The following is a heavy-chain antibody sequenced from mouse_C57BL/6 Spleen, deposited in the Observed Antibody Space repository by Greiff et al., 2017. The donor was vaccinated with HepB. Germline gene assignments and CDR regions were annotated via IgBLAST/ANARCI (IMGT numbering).Heavy chain of an antibody. V-gene: IGHV5-4*03. CDR3: ARVYDYDGFAY. Sequence: EVKLVESGGGLVKPGGSLKLSCAASGFTFSSYAMSWVRQTPEKRLEWVATISDGGSYTYYPDNVKGRFTISRDNAKNNLYLQMSHLKSEDTAMYYCARVYDYDGFAYWVQGTLVTVSA. CDR2: ISDGGSYT. J-gene: IGHJ3*01. CDR1: GFTFSSYA. D-gene: IGHD2-4*01.